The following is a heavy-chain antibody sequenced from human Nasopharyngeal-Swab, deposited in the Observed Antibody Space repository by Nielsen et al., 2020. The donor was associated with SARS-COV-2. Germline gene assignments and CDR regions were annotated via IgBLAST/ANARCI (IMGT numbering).Heavy chain of an antibody. Sequence: GESLKISCAASGFSCSIYAMSWVRQPPGKGLEWVSTISGSATNTYYADSVKGRFTISRDNSKNTLYLQMNSLRAEDTAVYYCARDCYGFSTTCNLLDYWGQGTLVTVSS. V-gene: IGHV3-23*01. D-gene: IGHD2/OR15-2a*01. J-gene: IGHJ4*02. CDR1: GFSCSIYA. CDR3: ARDCYGFSTTCNLLDY. CDR2: ISGSATNT.